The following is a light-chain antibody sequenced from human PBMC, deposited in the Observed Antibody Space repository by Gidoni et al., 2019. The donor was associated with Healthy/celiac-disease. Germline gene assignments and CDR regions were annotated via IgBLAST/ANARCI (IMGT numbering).Light chain of an antibody. Sequence: IQMTKSPSSLSASVGDRVTITCRASQSISSYFNWYQQKPGKAPKLLIYAASSLQSGVPSRFSGSGSGTDFTLTISSLQPEDFATYYCQQSYSTPWTFGQGTKVEIK. J-gene: IGKJ1*01. CDR1: QSISSY. CDR2: AAS. V-gene: IGKV1-39*01. CDR3: QQSYSTPWT.